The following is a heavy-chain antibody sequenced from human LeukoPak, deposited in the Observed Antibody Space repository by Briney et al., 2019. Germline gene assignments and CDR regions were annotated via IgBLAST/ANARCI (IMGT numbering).Heavy chain of an antibody. J-gene: IGHJ4*02. Sequence: SETLALTCTVSNGSASLYYWIWIRQPAGKALEWIGRIYVSGTTNYNPSLESRVTMSIDTSKNQFSLKLSSVTAADTAVYYCARETNWTFDYWGQGTLVTVSS. CDR3: ARETNWTFDY. CDR2: IYVSGTT. D-gene: IGHD1-20*01. V-gene: IGHV4-4*07. CDR1: NGSASLYY.